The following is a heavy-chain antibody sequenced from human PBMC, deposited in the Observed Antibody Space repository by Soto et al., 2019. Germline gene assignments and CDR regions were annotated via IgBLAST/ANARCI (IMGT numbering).Heavy chain of an antibody. J-gene: IGHJ4*02. CDR2: FDPEDGET. D-gene: IGHD3-9*01. Sequence: ASVKVSCKVSGYTLTELSMHWVRQAPGKGLEWMGGFDPEDGETIYAQKFQGRVTMTEDTSTDTAYMELSSLRSEDTAVYYCATKRDYDILNGFDYWGQGTLVTVSS. CDR1: GYTLTELS. V-gene: IGHV1-24*01. CDR3: ATKRDYDILNGFDY.